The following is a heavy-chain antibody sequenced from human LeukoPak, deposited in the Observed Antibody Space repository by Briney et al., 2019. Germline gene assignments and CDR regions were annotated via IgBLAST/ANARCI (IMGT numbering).Heavy chain of an antibody. D-gene: IGHD4-11*01. V-gene: IGHV4-4*09. CDR3: ARHGTTGTTNYYYMDV. J-gene: IGHJ6*03. Sequence: PETLSLTRTVSRGSITSYCWSWIRQPPGEGLEWIGYIYTSGSTNYNPSLKSRVTLSVDTSTNQFSLKLSSVAAADTAVYYCARHGTTGTTNYYYMDVWGKGTTVTVSS. CDR2: IYTSGST. CDR1: RGSITSYC.